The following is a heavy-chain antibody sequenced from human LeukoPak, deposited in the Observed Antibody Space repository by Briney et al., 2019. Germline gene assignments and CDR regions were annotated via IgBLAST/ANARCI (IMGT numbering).Heavy chain of an antibody. CDR1: GWSFNDYY. CDR3: ARGQVPAARGYNWFDP. V-gene: IGHV4-34*01. CDR2: INARGDT. J-gene: IGHJ5*02. D-gene: IGHD2-2*01. Sequence: SETLSLTCAVYGWSFNDYYWNWVRQPPGKGLEWIGEINARGDTNYNPSLKSRVTISVDSSKNQFSLTLTSTIAADTAIYYCARGQVPAARGYNWFDPWGQGTLVTVSS.